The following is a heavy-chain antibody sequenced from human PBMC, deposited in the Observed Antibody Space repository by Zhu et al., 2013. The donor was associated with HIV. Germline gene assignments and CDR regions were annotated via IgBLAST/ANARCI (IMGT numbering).Heavy chain of an antibody. CDR2: IYYSGST. V-gene: IGHV4-31*03. Sequence: QVQLQESGPGLVKPSQTLSLTCTVSGGSISSGGYYWSWIRQHPGKGLEWIGYIYYSGSTYYNPSLKSRVTISVDTSKNQFSLKLSSVTAADTAVYYCARDCPPYYDFWSGYYDHGMDVWGQGTTVTVSS. CDR1: GGSISSGGYY. CDR3: ARDCPPYYDFWSGYYDHGMDV. J-gene: IGHJ6*02. D-gene: IGHD3-3*01.